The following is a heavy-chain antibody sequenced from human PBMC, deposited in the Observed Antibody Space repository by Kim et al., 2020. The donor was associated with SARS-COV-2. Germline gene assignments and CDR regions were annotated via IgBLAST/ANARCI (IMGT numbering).Heavy chain of an antibody. Sequence: SVKVSCKASGGTFSSYAISWVRQAPGQGLEWMGGIIPIFGTANYAQKFQGRVTITADESTSTAYMELSSLRSEDTAVYYCARMDCSGGSCYSSWFDPWGQGTLVTVSS. J-gene: IGHJ5*02. V-gene: IGHV1-69*13. CDR1: GGTFSSYA. CDR3: ARMDCSGGSCYSSWFDP. D-gene: IGHD2-15*01. CDR2: IIPIFGTA.